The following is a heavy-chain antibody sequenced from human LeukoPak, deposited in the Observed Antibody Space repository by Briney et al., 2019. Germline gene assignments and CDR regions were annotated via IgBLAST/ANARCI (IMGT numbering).Heavy chain of an antibody. CDR1: GFIFSSYW. V-gene: IGHV3-7*03. D-gene: IGHD6-13*01. Sequence: GGSLSLFCAASGFIFSSYWVSCVRHARGKGLEWVVNIKQDGSEKYYMDSVKGRFTISRDNAKNSLYLQMNSLRAEDTAVYYCARDPGYSSSWYAVSDYYGMDVWGKGTTVTVS. J-gene: IGHJ6*04. CDR3: ARDPGYSSSWYAVSDYYGMDV. CDR2: IKQDGSEK.